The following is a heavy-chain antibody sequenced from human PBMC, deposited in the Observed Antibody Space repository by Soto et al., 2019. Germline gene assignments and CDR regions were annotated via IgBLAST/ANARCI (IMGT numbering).Heavy chain of an antibody. J-gene: IGHJ3*02. D-gene: IGHD6-19*01. CDR1: GYTFTSYG. CDR3: ARDRIAVAGFAFDI. CDR2: ISAYNGNT. V-gene: IGHV1-18*01. Sequence: AASVKVSCKASGYTFTSYGISWVRQAPGQGLEWMGWISAYNGNTNYAQKLQGRVTMTTDTSTSTAYMELRSLRSDDTAVYYCARDRIAVAGFAFDIWGQGTMVTVSS.